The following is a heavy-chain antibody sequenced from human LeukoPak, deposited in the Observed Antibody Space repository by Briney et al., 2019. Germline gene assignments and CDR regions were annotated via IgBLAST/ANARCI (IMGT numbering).Heavy chain of an antibody. CDR2: IYPGDSDT. CDR1: GYSFTSYW. D-gene: IGHD3-9*01. J-gene: IGHJ5*02. V-gene: IGHV5-51*01. Sequence: GESLKISCKGSGYSFTSYWIGWVRQMPGKGLEWMGIIYPGDSDTRYSPSFQGQVTISADKSISTAYLQWSSLKASDTAMYYCARRYYDILTGTRGWFDPWGQGTLVTVSS. CDR3: ARRYYDILTGTRGWFDP.